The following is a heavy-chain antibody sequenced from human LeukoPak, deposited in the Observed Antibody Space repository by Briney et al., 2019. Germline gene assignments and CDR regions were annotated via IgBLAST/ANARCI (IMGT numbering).Heavy chain of an antibody. J-gene: IGHJ6*03. Sequence: SETLSLTCAVYGGSFSGYYWSWIRQPPGKGLEWIGEINHSGSTNYNPSLKSRVTISVDTSKNQFSLKLSSVTAADTAVYYCARARTGPANYYYYYMDVWGKGTTVTVSS. CDR2: INHSGST. D-gene: IGHD3/OR15-3a*01. CDR1: GGSFSGYY. V-gene: IGHV4-34*01. CDR3: ARARTGPANYYYYYMDV.